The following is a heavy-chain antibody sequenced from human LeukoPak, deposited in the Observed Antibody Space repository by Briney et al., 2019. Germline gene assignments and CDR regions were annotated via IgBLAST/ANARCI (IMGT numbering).Heavy chain of an antibody. CDR3: ARHTPTVLRYFDWLVGAFDI. J-gene: IGHJ3*02. D-gene: IGHD3-9*01. V-gene: IGHV4-59*08. Sequence: SETLSLTCTVSGGSISSYYWSWIRQPPGKGLEWIGYIYYSGGTNYNPSLKSRVTISVDTSKNQFSLKLSSVTAADTAVYYCARHTPTVLRYFDWLVGAFDIWGQGTMVTVSS. CDR1: GGSISSYY. CDR2: IYYSGGT.